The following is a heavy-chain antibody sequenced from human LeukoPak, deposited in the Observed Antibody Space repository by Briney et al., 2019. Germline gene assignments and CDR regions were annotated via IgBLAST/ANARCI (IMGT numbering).Heavy chain of an antibody. Sequence: GASVKVSCKASGYTFSDSYMHWVRQAPGQGLKYLAWINLKSGAAKYAQEFQGRVSMTRDTSISTAYMDLGSLRSDDTAVYYCAREGRHCGGDCYSFDSWGQGTLVTVPS. J-gene: IGHJ4*02. CDR3: AREGRHCGGDCYSFDS. CDR1: GYTFSDSY. CDR2: INLKSGAA. V-gene: IGHV1-2*02. D-gene: IGHD2-21*02.